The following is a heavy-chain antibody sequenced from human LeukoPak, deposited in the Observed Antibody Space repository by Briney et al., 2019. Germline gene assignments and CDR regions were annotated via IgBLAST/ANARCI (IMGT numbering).Heavy chain of an antibody. Sequence: SSETLSLTCTVSGGSISSGGYYWSWIRQPPGKGLEWIGYIYYSGSTYYNPSLKSRITISVDTSKNQFSLKLNSVTAADTAVYYCARESGGLLWFGDWGQGTLVTVSS. CDR1: GGSISSGGYY. V-gene: IGHV4-30-4*01. CDR2: IYYSGST. J-gene: IGHJ4*02. D-gene: IGHD3-10*01. CDR3: ARESGGLLWFGD.